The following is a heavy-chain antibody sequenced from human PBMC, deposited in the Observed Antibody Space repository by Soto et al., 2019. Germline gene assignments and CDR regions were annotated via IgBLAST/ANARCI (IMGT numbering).Heavy chain of an antibody. CDR3: ARNGDFWSGYQYYYYGMDV. V-gene: IGHV3-7*03. CDR2: IKQDGSEK. J-gene: IGHJ6*02. CDR1: GFTFSSCW. Sequence: GGVLRRSCAASGFTFSSCWMSWVRQAPGKGLEWVANIKQDGSEKYCVDSVKGGFTISRDNAKNSLYLQMNSLRAEDTAVYYCARNGDFWSGYQYYYYGMDVWGQGTTVTVSS. D-gene: IGHD3-3*01.